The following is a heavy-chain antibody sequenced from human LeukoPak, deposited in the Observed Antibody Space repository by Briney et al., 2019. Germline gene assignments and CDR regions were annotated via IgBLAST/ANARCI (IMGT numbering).Heavy chain of an antibody. D-gene: IGHD2-2*01. CDR2: IYPGDSDT. CDR3: ARYRGVVPAAIDWFDP. CDR1: GSSFTSYW. J-gene: IGHJ5*02. V-gene: IGHV5-51*01. Sequence: GASLQISCKGSGSSFTSYWIGCGRQLPGKGLEWMGIIYPGDSDTRYSPSFQGQVTISADKSISTAYLQWSSLKPSDPAMYYCARYRGVVPAAIDWFDPWAEGTLVTVSS.